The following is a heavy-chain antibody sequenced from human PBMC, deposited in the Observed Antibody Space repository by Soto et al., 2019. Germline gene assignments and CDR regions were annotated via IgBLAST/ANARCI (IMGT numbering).Heavy chain of an antibody. J-gene: IGHJ5*02. D-gene: IGHD3-10*01. CDR3: ARRRRVSGSWFDT. Sequence: PSETLSLPGAFSGCAISSYYWMGIRQPPGKGLEWIGYIYYSGSTNYNPSLKSRVTISVDTSKNQFSLKLSSVTAADTAGYYCARRRRVSGSWFDTWGQGTLVNVS. CDR1: GCAISSYY. V-gene: IGHV4-59*01. CDR2: IYYSGST.